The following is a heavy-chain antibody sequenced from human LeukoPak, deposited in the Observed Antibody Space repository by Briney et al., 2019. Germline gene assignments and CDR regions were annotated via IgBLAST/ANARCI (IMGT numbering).Heavy chain of an antibody. J-gene: IGHJ4*02. CDR3: ARDRGGDQNFDY. Sequence: GTLRLSCAASGFTFSTYGMTWVRQPPGKGLEWIGEIYHSGSTNYNPSLKSRVTISVDKSKNQFSLKLSSVTAADTAVYYCARDRGGDQNFDYWGQGTLVTVSS. CDR1: GFTFSTYGM. D-gene: IGHD4-17*01. V-gene: IGHV4-4*02. CDR2: IYHSGST.